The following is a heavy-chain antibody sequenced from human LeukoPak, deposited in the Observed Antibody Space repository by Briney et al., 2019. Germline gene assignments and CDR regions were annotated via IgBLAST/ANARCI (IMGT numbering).Heavy chain of an antibody. CDR1: GFTFSSYW. CDR3: ARAPSEIGGYYPEYFRH. V-gene: IGHV3-74*01. J-gene: IGHJ1*01. Sequence: GGSLRLSCAASGFTFSSYWMHWVRQAPGKGLVWVSRIKSDGSTNYSDSVKGRFTISRDNAKNTLSLQMNSLRAEETGVYYCARAPSEIGGYYPEYFRHWGQGTLVTVSS. CDR2: IKSDGST. D-gene: IGHD3-22*01.